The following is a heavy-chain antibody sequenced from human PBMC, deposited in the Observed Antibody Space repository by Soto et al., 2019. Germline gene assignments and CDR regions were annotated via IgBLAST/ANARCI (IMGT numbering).Heavy chain of an antibody. CDR1: GASLGIYY. CDR3: AGYIPGNPFEI. V-gene: IGHV4-59*01. D-gene: IGHD2-21*01. J-gene: IGHJ3*02. Sequence: SETLSLTCTVSGASLGIYYWSWIRQPPGKGLQYIGYIFYSGSTNSNPSLKSRVTMSVDTSKTQISLKLSSVTAADTAIYYCAGYIPGNPFEIWGPGTMVTVTS. CDR2: IFYSGST.